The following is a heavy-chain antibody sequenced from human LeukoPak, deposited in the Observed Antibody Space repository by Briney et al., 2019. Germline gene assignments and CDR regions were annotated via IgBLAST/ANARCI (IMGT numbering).Heavy chain of an antibody. Sequence: SETLSLTCAVYGGSFSGYYWSWIRQPPGKGLEWIGYISYSGSTSYNPSLKSRVTISVDTSKNQFSLKLSSMTAADTAVFYCARTRAFGGNTPRAFDIWGQGTMVTVSS. CDR3: ARTRAFGGNTPRAFDI. J-gene: IGHJ3*02. V-gene: IGHV4-59*01. D-gene: IGHD4-23*01. CDR1: GGSFSGYY. CDR2: ISYSGST.